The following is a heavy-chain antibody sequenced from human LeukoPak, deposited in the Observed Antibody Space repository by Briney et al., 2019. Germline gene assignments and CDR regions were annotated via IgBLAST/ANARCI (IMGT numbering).Heavy chain of an antibody. CDR2: IYENDEK. CDR3: AHRHRGVASDI. V-gene: IGHV2-5*01. CDR1: GFSFSSGGVG. J-gene: IGHJ3*02. D-gene: IGHD2-15*01. Sequence: KESGPTLVNPTQTLTLTCTFSGFSFSSGGVGVCWIRQPPGGALEWLGVIYENDEKLYSSSLHNRLSITKDTSKNQVVLTMANMDPVDTATYYCAHRHRGVASDIWGHGTLVTVSS.